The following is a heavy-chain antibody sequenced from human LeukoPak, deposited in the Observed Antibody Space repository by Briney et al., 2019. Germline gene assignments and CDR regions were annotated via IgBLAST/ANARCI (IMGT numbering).Heavy chain of an antibody. D-gene: IGHD6-6*01. CDR2: ISWNSGSI. CDR1: GFTLDDYA. V-gene: IGHV3-9*01. J-gene: IGHJ4*02. CDR3: AKDTYSSSLMGFDY. Sequence: GGSLRLSCAASGFTLDDYAMHWVRQAPGKGLEWFSGISWNSGSIGYADSVKGRFTISRDNAKNSLYLQMNSLRAEDTALYYCAKDTYSSSLMGFDYWGQGTLVTVSS.